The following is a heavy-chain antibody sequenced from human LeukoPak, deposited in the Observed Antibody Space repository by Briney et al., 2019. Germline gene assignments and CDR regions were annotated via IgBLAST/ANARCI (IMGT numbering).Heavy chain of an antibody. D-gene: IGHD3-10*01. CDR3: ARDQYYGSGCFQGQADDAFDI. Sequence: ASVKVSCKASGYTFTSYYMHWVRQAPGQGLEWMGIINPSGGSTSYAQKFQGRVTMTRDTSTSTVYMELSSLRSEDTAVYYCARDQYYGSGCFQGQADDAFDIWGQGTIVTVSS. CDR1: GYTFTSYY. V-gene: IGHV1-46*01. CDR2: INPSGGST. J-gene: IGHJ3*02.